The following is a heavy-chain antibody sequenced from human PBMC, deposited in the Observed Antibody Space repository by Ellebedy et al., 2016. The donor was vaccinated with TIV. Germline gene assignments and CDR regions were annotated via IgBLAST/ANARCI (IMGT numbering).Heavy chain of an antibody. CDR1: GGSTSSSSYY. CDR3: ARHSHEGSGDWFDP. CDR2: IYYSGST. Sequence: SETLSLTCTVSGGSTSSSSYYWSWIRQPPGKGLEWIGYIYYSGSTNYNPSLKSRVTISVDTSKNQFSLKLSSVTAADTAVYYCARHSHEGSGDWFDPWGQGTLVTVSS. J-gene: IGHJ5*02. D-gene: IGHD3-10*01. V-gene: IGHV4-61*05.